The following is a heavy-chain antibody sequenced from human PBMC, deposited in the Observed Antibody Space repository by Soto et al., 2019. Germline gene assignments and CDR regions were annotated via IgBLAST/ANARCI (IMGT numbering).Heavy chain of an antibody. CDR3: ARGSGMTTVTTSMDY. D-gene: IGHD4-17*01. Sequence: SETLSLTCAVYGGSFSGYYWSWIRQPPGKGLEWIGEINHSGSTNYNPSLMSRVTISVDTSKNQFSLKLSSVTAADTAVYYCARGSGMTTVTTSMDYWGQGTLVTVSS. CDR2: INHSGST. CDR1: GGSFSGYY. V-gene: IGHV4-34*01. J-gene: IGHJ4*02.